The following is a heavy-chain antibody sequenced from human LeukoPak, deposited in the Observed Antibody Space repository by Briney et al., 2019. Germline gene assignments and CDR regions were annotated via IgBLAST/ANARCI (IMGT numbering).Heavy chain of an antibody. CDR3: ARADLDY. J-gene: IGHJ4*02. CDR2: IRGKIDGATT. CDR1: GFSFTDYP. V-gene: IGHV3-15*01. Sequence: GGSLRLSCATSGFSFTDYPMNWVAQAPGKGVEWVVRIRGKIDGATTEYAAPVKGRFTISRHDSKNTLYLQMNGLRAEDTAVYYCARADLDYWGQGTLVTVSS.